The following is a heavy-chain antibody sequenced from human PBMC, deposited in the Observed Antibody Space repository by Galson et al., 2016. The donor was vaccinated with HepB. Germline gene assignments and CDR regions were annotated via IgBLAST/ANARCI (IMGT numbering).Heavy chain of an antibody. D-gene: IGHD6-19*01. CDR2: VWQDGSNT. V-gene: IGHV3-33*08. Sequence: SLRLSCAASGFTFSSFAMSWVRQAPGKGLEWVAVVWQDGSNTVYADSVKGRFTISRDDSRSTVYLQMNSLRAEDTAVYFCARSDAVAGNIYYFDYWGQGTLVRLSS. CDR3: ARSDAVAGNIYYFDY. J-gene: IGHJ4*02. CDR1: GFTFSSFA.